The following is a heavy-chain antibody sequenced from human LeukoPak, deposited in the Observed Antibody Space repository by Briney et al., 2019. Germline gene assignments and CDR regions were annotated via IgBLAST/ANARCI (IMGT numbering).Heavy chain of an antibody. CDR3: ASSYYDFWSGYSDFDY. D-gene: IGHD3-3*01. J-gene: IGHJ4*02. Sequence: GESLKISCKGSGYSFTSYWIGWVRQMPGKGLEWMGIIYPGDSDTRYSPSFQGQDTISADKSISTAYLQWSSLKASDTAMYYCASSYYDFWSGYSDFDYWGQGTLVTVSS. V-gene: IGHV5-51*01. CDR1: GYSFTSYW. CDR2: IYPGDSDT.